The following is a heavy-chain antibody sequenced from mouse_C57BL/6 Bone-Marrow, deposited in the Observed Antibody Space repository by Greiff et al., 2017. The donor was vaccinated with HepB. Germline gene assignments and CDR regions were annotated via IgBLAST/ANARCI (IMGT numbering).Heavy chain of an antibody. D-gene: IGHD1-1*01. CDR3: ARSDYGVSSYWYFAV. Sequence: VQLQQSGAELARPGASVKLSCKASGYTFTSYGISWVKQRTGQGLEWIGEIYPRSGNTYYNEKFKGKATLTADKSSSTAYMELRSLTSEDSAVYFCARSDYGVSSYWYFAVWGTGTTVTVSS. CDR2: IYPRSGNT. V-gene: IGHV1-81*01. CDR1: GYTFTSYG. J-gene: IGHJ1*03.